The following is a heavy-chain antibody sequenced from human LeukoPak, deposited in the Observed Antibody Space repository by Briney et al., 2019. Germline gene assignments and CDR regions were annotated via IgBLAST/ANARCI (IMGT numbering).Heavy chain of an antibody. D-gene: IGHD3-9*01. V-gene: IGHV4-59*11. Sequence: SETLSLTCTVSGVPLSSLFWSWIGQPAGQGLEWIGYTYYSGTTNYNPSFKSRVTITTDTSKNQCSLNMTSVTTSDTAVYYCAITRVDWYEYFHRWGQGILVTFSS. CDR2: TYYSGTT. CDR1: GVPLSSLF. J-gene: IGHJ1*01. CDR3: AITRVDWYEYFHR.